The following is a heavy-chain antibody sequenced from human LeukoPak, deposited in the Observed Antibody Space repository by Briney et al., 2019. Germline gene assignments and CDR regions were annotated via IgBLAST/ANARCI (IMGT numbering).Heavy chain of an antibody. Sequence: GGSLRLSCAASGFTFDDYTMHWVRQAPGKGLEWVSLISWDGGSTYYADSVKGRFTISRDNSKNSLYLQMNSLRTEDTALYYCAKDSSTGSYLTFDYWGQGTLVTVSS. D-gene: IGHD1-26*01. J-gene: IGHJ4*02. CDR2: ISWDGGST. CDR1: GFTFDDYT. V-gene: IGHV3-43*01. CDR3: AKDSSTGSYLTFDY.